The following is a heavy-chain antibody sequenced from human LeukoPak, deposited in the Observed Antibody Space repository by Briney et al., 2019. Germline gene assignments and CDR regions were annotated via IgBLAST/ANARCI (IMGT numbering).Heavy chain of an antibody. V-gene: IGHV3-64D*06. CDR1: GFRFSSYA. CDR3: VKDLLTGYYPFDY. CDR2: ISTNGGST. J-gene: IGHJ4*02. Sequence: GGSLRLSCSASGFRFSSYAMHWVRQAPGKGLEYASAISTNGGSTYYADSVKGRFTISRDNSKNTLYLQMSSLRAEDTAVYYCVKDLLTGYYPFDYWGQGTLVTVSS. D-gene: IGHD3-9*01.